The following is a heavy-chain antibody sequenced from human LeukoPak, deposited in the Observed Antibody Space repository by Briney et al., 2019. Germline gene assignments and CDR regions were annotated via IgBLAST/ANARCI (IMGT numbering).Heavy chain of an antibody. CDR1: GGSISSSSYY. V-gene: IGHV4-61*05. CDR3: ARGNSPIEP. J-gene: IGHJ5*02. Sequence: SETLSLTCTVSGGSISSSSYYWGWIRQPPGKGLEWIGYIYTSGSTNYNPSLKSRVTISVDTSKNQFSLKLSSVTAADTAVYYCARGNSPIEPWGQGTLVTVSS. D-gene: IGHD5-24*01. CDR2: IYTSGST.